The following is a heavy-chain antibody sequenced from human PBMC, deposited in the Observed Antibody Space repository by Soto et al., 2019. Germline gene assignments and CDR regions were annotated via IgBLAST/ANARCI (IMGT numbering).Heavy chain of an antibody. CDR3: ARALRYRGYAGMDV. V-gene: IGHV1-18*01. Sequence: QVQLVQSGGEVKKPGASVKVSCKASGYTFTIYGINWVRQAPGQGLEWMGWISPDNVNTNYAQKRPGRVTMTPDTSTSTAYMERRSLRSVDTAVCYYARALRYRGYAGMDVWGQGTTVTVS. J-gene: IGHJ6*02. CDR1: GYTFTIYG. D-gene: IGHD5-12*01. CDR2: ISPDNVNT.